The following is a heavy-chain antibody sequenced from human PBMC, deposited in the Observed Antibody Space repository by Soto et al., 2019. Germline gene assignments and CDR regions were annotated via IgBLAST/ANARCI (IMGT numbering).Heavy chain of an antibody. V-gene: IGHV3-30*18. J-gene: IGHJ4*02. D-gene: IGHD5-18*01. CDR3: AKEYPTFRDTLHY. CDR2: ISSEGSKK. CDR1: GFTFSTYA. Sequence: QVQLVESGGGVVQPGRSLRLSCAASGFTFSTYAMYWVRQAPGKGLEWVASISSEGSKKDFADSVKGRFTISRDSSKNSLYLQMDSLRAEDTAVYYCAKEYPTFRDTLHYWGQGTLVIVSS.